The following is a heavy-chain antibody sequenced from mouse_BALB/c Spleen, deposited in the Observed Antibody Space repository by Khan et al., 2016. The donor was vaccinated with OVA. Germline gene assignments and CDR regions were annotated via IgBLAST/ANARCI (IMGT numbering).Heavy chain of an antibody. J-gene: IGHJ3*01. D-gene: IGHD1-1*01. Sequence: VQLQESGPGLVAPSQSLSIICTVSVFSLTNYGVHWVRQPPGKGLEWLGVMWAGGSTNYNSALMSRLSISIDNSKSQVFLKMNSLQTDDTAMYYCARPYYGSAWFAYWGQGTLVTVSA. CDR3: ARPYYGSAWFAY. V-gene: IGHV2-9*02. CDR1: VFSLTNYG. CDR2: MWAGGST.